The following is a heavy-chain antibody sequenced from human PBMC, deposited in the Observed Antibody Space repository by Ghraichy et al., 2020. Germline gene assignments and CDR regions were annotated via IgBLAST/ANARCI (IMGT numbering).Heavy chain of an antibody. D-gene: IGHD3-10*01. CDR1: GFTFSGCD. J-gene: IGHJ3*02. Sequence: ETLRLSCAASGFTFSGCDVQWVRQASGKGLEWVGRLRDATNTYATAYAASVKGRFSISRDDSKITAYLQMDSLKIEDTAVYYCSRTFYGSGSSDVVFDIWGQGTMVTVSS. CDR3: SRTFYGSGSSDVVFDI. CDR2: LRDATNTYAT. V-gene: IGHV3-73*01.